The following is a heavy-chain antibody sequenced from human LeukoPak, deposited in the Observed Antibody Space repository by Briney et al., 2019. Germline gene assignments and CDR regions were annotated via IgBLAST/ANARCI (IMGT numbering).Heavy chain of an antibody. D-gene: IGHD3-22*01. J-gene: IGHJ4*02. CDR2: IRYDGSNK. CDR1: GFTFSSYG. Sequence: PGGSLRLSCAASGFTFSSYGMHWVRQAPGKGLEWVAFIRYDGSNKYYADSVKGRFTISRDNSKNTLYLQMNSLRAEDTAVYYCAKTLSETYYYDALLDYWGQGTLVTVSS. V-gene: IGHV3-30*02. CDR3: AKTLSETYYYDALLDY.